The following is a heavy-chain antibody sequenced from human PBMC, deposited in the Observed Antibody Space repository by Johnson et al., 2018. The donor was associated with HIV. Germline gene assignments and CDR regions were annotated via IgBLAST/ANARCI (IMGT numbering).Heavy chain of an antibody. V-gene: IGHV3-30*02. CDR3: AKVGGGGALDI. CDR1: GFTFSSYG. Sequence: QVQLVESGGGVVQPGGSLRLSCAASGFTFSSYGMHWVRQVSGKGLEWVAFIRYDGSNKYYADSVKGRFTISRDNSKNTLYLQMNSLRAEDTAVYYCAKVGGGGALDIWGQGTMVIVSS. J-gene: IGHJ3*02. CDR2: IRYDGSNK. D-gene: IGHD3-16*01.